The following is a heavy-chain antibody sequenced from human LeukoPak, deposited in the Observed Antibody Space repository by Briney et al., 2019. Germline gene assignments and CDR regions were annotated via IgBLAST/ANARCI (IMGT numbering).Heavy chain of an antibody. Sequence: PGGSLRLSCAASGFTFSSYAMSWVRQAPGKGLEWVSAISGSGGSPYSADSVKGRFTISRDNSKNTLHLQRNSLRAEDTAVYYCATGGMNLNLNLDYWGQGTLVTVSS. J-gene: IGHJ4*02. CDR2: ISGSGGSP. D-gene: IGHD1-14*01. CDR3: ATGGMNLNLNLDY. V-gene: IGHV3-23*01. CDR1: GFTFSSYA.